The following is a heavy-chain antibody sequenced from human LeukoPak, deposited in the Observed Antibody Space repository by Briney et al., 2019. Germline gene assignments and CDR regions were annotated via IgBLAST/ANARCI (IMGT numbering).Heavy chain of an antibody. CDR3: ASRKLGNDY. CDR1: GGSVSDYY. CDR2: IYYTGSS. D-gene: IGHD7-27*01. V-gene: IGHV4-59*02. Sequence: PSETLSLTCTVSGGSVSDYYWSWIRQSPGKGLEWIGYIYYTGSSSYNPSLRSRVTISADTSKNQFSLKLSSVTAADTAVYYCASRKLGNDYWGQGTLFTVSS. J-gene: IGHJ4*01.